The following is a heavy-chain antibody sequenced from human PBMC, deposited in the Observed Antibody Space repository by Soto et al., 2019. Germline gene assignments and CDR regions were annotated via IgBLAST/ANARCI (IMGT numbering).Heavy chain of an antibody. V-gene: IGHV4-30-4*01. CDR1: GDCISTAEYY. CDR2: IYYSGNT. J-gene: IGHJ5*01. CDR3: ARGIYRTSSCLNS. Sequence: SETLSRTCSVSGDCISTAEYYWNWIRQPPGKGLEWIGYIYYSGNTYYIPSLKSRVTISVETSKNQISLKLNSVTAADTAVSYCARGIYRTSSCLNSWDQVPMSTFST. D-gene: IGHD6-6*01.